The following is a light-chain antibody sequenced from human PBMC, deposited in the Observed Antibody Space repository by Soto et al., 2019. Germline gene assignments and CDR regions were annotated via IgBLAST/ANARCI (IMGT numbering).Light chain of an antibody. CDR1: SSDVGTHNS. J-gene: IGLJ1*01. Sequence: QSVLTQPASVSGSPGQSITISCTGTSSDVGTHNSVSWYQHHPGKAPKLMIYEVTKRPSGVSNRFSGSKSGNTASLNISGLQTEDEADYHCSSFSSTSTPYVFGTGTKVTVL. CDR3: SSFSSTSTPYV. V-gene: IGLV2-14*01. CDR2: EVT.